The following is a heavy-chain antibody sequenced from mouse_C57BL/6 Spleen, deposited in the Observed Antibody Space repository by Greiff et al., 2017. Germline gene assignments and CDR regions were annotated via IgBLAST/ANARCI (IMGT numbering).Heavy chain of an antibody. D-gene: IGHD4-1*01. Sequence: EVKLVESGGGLVKPGGSLKLSCAASGFTFSSYAMSWVRQTPEKRLAWVATISDGGSYTYYPDNVKGRFTISRDNAKNNLYLQMSHLKSEDTAMYYCARDPLTEGGFDYWGQGTTLAVSS. CDR1: GFTFSSYA. J-gene: IGHJ2*01. CDR3: ARDPLTEGGFDY. V-gene: IGHV5-4*01. CDR2: ISDGGSYT.